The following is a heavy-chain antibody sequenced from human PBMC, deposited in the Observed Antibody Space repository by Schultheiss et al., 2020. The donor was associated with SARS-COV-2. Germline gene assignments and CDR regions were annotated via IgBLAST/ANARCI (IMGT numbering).Heavy chain of an antibody. D-gene: IGHD6-19*01. J-gene: IGHJ4*02. Sequence: GESLKISCSASGFTFSSYAMHWVRQAPGKGLEYVSAISSNGGSTYYADSVKGRFTISRDNSKNTLYLQMSSLRAEDTAVYYCVKDMGIAVAGAFDYWGQGTLVTVSS. CDR2: ISSNGGST. V-gene: IGHV3-64D*06. CDR1: GFTFSSYA. CDR3: VKDMGIAVAGAFDY.